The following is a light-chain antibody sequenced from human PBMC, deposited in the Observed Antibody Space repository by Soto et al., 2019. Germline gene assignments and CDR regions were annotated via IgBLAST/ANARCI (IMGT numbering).Light chain of an antibody. CDR3: HPSSSTPPIP. CDR1: QSISSY. J-gene: IGKJ5*01. CDR2: AAS. V-gene: IGKV1-39*01. Sequence: HVTHSAASVSASLGEIVTITFGASQSISSYLNWYQQKPGKAPKLLIYAASSLQSGVPSRFSGSGSGTDFTLTISSLQPEDFATHYCHPSSSTPPIPSAQRTRPAIK.